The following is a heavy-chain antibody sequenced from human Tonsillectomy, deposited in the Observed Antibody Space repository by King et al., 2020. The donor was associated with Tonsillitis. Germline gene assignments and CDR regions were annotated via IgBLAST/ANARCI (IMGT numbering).Heavy chain of an antibody. CDR1: GFTFSSYG. V-gene: IGHV3-30*02. Sequence: VQLVESGGGVVQPGGSLRLSCAASGFTFSSYGMHWVRQAPGKGLEWVAFTRNDGNKKYYADSVKGRFTISRDNSKNTLYLQLNSLRAEDTAVYYCAKESTSSYGSASDYWGQGTLVTVSS. J-gene: IGHJ4*02. CDR2: TRNDGNKK. CDR3: AKESTSSYGSASDY. D-gene: IGHD3-10*01.